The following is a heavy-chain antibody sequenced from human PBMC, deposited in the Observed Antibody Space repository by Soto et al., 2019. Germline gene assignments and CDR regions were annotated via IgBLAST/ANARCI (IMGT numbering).Heavy chain of an antibody. V-gene: IGHV1-18*01. CDR3: ARSTRQKYYDILTGIKTNWLDP. D-gene: IGHD3-9*01. CDR2: ISAYNGNT. CDR1: GYTFTSYG. Sequence: ASVKVSCKASGYTFTSYGISWVRQAPGQGLEWMGWISAYNGNTNYAQKLQGRVTMTTDTSTSTAYMELRSLRSDDTAVYYCARSTRQKYYDILTGIKTNWLDPWGQGTLGSVSS. J-gene: IGHJ5*02.